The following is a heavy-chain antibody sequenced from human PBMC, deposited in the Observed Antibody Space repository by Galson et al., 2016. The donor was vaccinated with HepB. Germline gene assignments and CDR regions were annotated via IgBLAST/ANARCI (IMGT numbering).Heavy chain of an antibody. CDR2: ISYSGSDM. J-gene: IGHJ3*02. V-gene: IGHV3-11*05. Sequence: LRLSCAASGFSLSAYYMTWIRRTPGKGLEWVSYISYSGSDMNYIDSVKGRFTISRDNAKNSLYLQMSSLRAEDTGISYCARDPDTTGPLDIWGQGTVVIVSS. D-gene: IGHD1-1*01. CDR1: GFSLSAYY. CDR3: ARDPDTTGPLDI.